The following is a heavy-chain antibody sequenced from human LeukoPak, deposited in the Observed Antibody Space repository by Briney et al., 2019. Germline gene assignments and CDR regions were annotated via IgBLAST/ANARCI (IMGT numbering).Heavy chain of an antibody. Sequence: GGSLRLSCAASGFTFSSYWMHWVRQAPGKGLVWVSRINSDGSSTSYADSVKGRFTISRDNAKNTLYLQMNSLRAEDTAVYYCASQHCSDEVCAFDIWGQGTMVTVSS. CDR1: GFTFSSYW. D-gene: IGHD2-21*02. CDR3: ASQHCSDEVCAFDI. CDR2: INSDGSST. V-gene: IGHV3-74*01. J-gene: IGHJ3*02.